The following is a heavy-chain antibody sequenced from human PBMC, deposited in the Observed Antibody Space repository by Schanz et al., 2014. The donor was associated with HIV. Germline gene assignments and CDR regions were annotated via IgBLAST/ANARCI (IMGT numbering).Heavy chain of an antibody. V-gene: IGHV1-69*01. CDR3: ASGRRSGIGWRMDV. J-gene: IGHJ6*02. CDR1: GGTFNIYT. CDR2: IIPIYGAA. D-gene: IGHD6-19*01. Sequence: QVQLVQSGAEVKKPGSSVKVSCKASGGTFNIYTISWVRQAPGQGLEWVGGIIPIYGAAHYAQKFQGRVSMTADQSTSTAYMEVSSLRSDDTAVYYCASGRRSGIGWRMDVWGQGTTVSVSS.